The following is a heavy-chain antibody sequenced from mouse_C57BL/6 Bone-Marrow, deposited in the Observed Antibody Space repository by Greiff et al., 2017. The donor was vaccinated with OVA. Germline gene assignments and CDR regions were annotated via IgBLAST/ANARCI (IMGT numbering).Heavy chain of an antibody. CDR3: APYDGYAWFAY. CDR1: GYTFTDCN. D-gene: IGHD2-3*01. V-gene: IGHV1-22*01. Sequence: VQLQQSGPELVKPGASVKMSCTASGYTFTDCNMPWVKQSHGKSLEWIGSINPNNGGTSYNQKFKGKATLTVNKSSSTAYMELRSLTSEDSAVYYCAPYDGYAWFAYWGQGTLVTVSA. CDR2: INPNNGGT. J-gene: IGHJ3*01.